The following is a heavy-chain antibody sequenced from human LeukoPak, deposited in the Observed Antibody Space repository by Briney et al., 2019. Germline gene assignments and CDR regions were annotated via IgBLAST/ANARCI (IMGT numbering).Heavy chain of an antibody. V-gene: IGHV1-8*01. CDR1: GYTFTSYD. CDR2: MSPNSGDT. D-gene: IGHD7-27*01. CDR3: ARGPPDWGYDY. J-gene: IGHJ4*02. Sequence: ASVKVSCKASGYTFTSYDFNWVRQATGQRPKWMGWMSPNSGDTGYAQKFQDRVTMTRNTSISTAYMELSSLRSDDTAVYYCARGPPDWGYDYWGPGTLVTVSS.